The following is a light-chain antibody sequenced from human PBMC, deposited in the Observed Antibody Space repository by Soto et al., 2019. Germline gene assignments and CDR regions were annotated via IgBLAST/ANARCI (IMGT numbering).Light chain of an antibody. CDR2: TNS. Sequence: QSVLTQPPSVSGAPGKRVTISCTGSSSNIGAGYDVHWYQQLPGTAPKLLIYTNSNRPSGVPDRFSGSKSGTSASLAITGLQSEDEADYYCQSYDSSLRVVVFGGGTKVTVL. CDR3: QSYDSSLRVVV. CDR1: SSNIGAGYD. J-gene: IGLJ2*01. V-gene: IGLV1-40*01.